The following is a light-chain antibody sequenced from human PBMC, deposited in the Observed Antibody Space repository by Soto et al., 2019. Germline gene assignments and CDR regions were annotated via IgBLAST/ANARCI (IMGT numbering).Light chain of an antibody. J-gene: IGKJ1*01. CDR2: KAS. Sequence: DIQMTQSPSTLSASVGDRVAITCRASQNIGDLLAWYQLKPGEAPKLLIYKASYLETGVPSRFSGSGSGTEFTFTISSLQPGDLTTYYCQHYSAFSETFGQGTKVDIK. CDR3: QHYSAFSET. V-gene: IGKV1-5*03. CDR1: QNIGDL.